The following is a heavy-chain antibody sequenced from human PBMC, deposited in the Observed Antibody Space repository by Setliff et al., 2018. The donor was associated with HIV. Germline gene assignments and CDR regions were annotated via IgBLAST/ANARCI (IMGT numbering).Heavy chain of an antibody. V-gene: IGHV4-39*07. CDR2: IYYSGGT. CDR3: ARDRLLLWFDEEYYFDY. Sequence: SETLSLTCTVSGGSISSSSLYWGWIRQPPGKGLEWIGSIYYSGGTYYNPSLKSRVTISLDTSKSLFSLKLSSVSAADTAVYYCARDRLLLWFDEEYYFDYWGQGTLVTVSS. CDR1: GGSISSSSLY. J-gene: IGHJ4*02. D-gene: IGHD3-10*01.